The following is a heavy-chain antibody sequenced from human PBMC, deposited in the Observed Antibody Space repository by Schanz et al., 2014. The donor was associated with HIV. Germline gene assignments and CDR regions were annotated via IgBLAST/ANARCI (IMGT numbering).Heavy chain of an antibody. Sequence: QVQLVESGGGVVQPGRSLRLSCAASGFTFSSYGMHWVRQAPGKGLEWVAVIWNDGTNKYHADSVKGRFTISRDNSKNTLYLQMNSLRAEDTALYFCARGRNGMGVWGPGTTVTVSS. CDR1: GFTFSSYG. CDR2: IWNDGTNK. J-gene: IGHJ6*02. V-gene: IGHV3-33*01. CDR3: ARGRNGMGV.